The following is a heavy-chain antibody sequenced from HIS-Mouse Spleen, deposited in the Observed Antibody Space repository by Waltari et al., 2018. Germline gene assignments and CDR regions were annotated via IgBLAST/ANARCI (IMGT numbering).Heavy chain of an antibody. CDR3: ARGSSSGSYWYYYYGMDV. D-gene: IGHD1-26*01. Sequence: QVQLVQSGAEVKKPGASVKVSCKASGYTFTSYDINWVRQATGQGLEWMGWMNPSSGNTGYAQKCQGRVTMTRNTSISTAYMELSSLRSEDTAVYYCARGSSSGSYWYYYYGMDVWGQGTTVTVSS. CDR1: GYTFTSYD. J-gene: IGHJ6*02. V-gene: IGHV1-8*01. CDR2: MNPSSGNT.